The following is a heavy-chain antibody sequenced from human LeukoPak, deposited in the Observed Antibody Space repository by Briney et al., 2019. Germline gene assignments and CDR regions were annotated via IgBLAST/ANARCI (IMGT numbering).Heavy chain of an antibody. Sequence: RPSETLSLTCTVSGGSISSYHWSWIRQPPGKGLEWIGYIYYSGSTNYNPSLKSRVTISVDTSKNQFSLKLSSVTAADTAVYYCARTYSGYDGGDYWGQGTLVTVSS. CDR1: GGSISSYH. D-gene: IGHD5-12*01. J-gene: IGHJ4*02. CDR3: ARTYSGYDGGDY. V-gene: IGHV4-59*01. CDR2: IYYSGST.